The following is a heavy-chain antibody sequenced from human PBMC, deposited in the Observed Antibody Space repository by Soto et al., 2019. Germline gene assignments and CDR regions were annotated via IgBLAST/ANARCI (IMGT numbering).Heavy chain of an antibody. CDR1: GYSIGSGYY. V-gene: IGHV4-38-2*01. J-gene: IGHJ6*01. CDR2: IYHAGSV. Sequence: LSLTCAVSGYSIGSGYYRAWIRQSPGKGLEWIGSIYHAGSVYYNPSLNGRVALSMDTSKNHFSLKLTSVTAADTAVYYCARTFDYYGMDVWGQGTTVTVSS. CDR3: ARTFDYYGMDV.